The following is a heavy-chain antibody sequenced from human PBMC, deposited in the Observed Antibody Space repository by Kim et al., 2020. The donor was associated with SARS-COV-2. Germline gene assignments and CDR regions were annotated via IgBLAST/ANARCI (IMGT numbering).Heavy chain of an antibody. V-gene: IGHV3-74*01. CDR2: INSDGSST. D-gene: IGHD3-9*01. Sequence: GGSLRLSCATSGFTFSSYWMLWVRQTPGKGLVWVSRINSDGSSTSYADSVKGRFTISRDNAKNTLYLQMNSLRAEDTAVYYCARGGARYLYGMDGWGQGTTVT. J-gene: IGHJ6*02. CDR1: GFTFSSYW. CDR3: ARGGARYLYGMDG.